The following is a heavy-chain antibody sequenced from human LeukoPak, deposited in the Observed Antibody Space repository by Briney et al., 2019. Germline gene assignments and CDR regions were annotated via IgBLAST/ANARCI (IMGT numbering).Heavy chain of an antibody. Sequence: SETLSLTCTVSGGSISSSSYYWGWIRQSPGKGLEWIGSIYYSGSTYYNPSLKSRVTISVDTSKNHFSLKLSSVTAADTAVYYCARVDWGSVDYWGQGTLVTVSS. J-gene: IGHJ4*02. CDR3: ARVDWGSVDY. CDR2: IYYSGST. V-gene: IGHV4-39*02. CDR1: GGSISSSSYY. D-gene: IGHD7-27*01.